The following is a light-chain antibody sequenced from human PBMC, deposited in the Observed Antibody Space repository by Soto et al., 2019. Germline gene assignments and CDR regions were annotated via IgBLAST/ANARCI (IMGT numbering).Light chain of an antibody. CDR3: QQYGSSPGT. J-gene: IGKJ1*01. V-gene: IGKV3-20*01. Sequence: EIVLTQSPGTLSLSPGERATLSCRASQSVSSSYLAWYQQKPGQAPRLLIYGASSRATGITDRFSGSGSGNDFTLTISRLEPEDFAVYYCQQYGSSPGTFGQGTKVEIK. CDR2: GAS. CDR1: QSVSSSY.